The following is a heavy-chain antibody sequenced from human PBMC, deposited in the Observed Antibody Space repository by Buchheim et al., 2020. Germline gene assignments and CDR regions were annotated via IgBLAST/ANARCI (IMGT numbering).Heavy chain of an antibody. D-gene: IGHD3-3*01. J-gene: IGHJ6*02. CDR3: ARDLNVLRFLEWSHYYYYYGMDV. CDR1: GFTFSSYA. Sequence: EVQLLESGGGLVQPGGSLRLSCAASGFTFSSYAMSWVRQAPGKGLEWVSAISGSGGSTYYADSVKGRFTISRDNAKNTLYLQMNSLRAEDTAVYYCARDLNVLRFLEWSHYYYYYGMDVWGQGTT. CDR2: ISGSGGST. V-gene: IGHV3-23*01.